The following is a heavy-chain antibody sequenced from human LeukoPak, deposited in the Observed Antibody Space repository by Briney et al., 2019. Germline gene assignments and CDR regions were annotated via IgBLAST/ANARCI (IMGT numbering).Heavy chain of an antibody. CDR2: IYHSGST. V-gene: IGHV4-30-2*01. CDR3: ARDRTASWFDL. Sequence: PSETLSLTWTVSGGSISSGGYYWSWIRLPPGKGLEWIGYIYHSGSTYYNPSLKSRVTISVDRSKNQFSLKLSSVTAADTAVYYCARDRTASWFDLWGQGTLVTVSS. D-gene: IGHD4-17*01. CDR1: GGSISSGGYY. J-gene: IGHJ5*02.